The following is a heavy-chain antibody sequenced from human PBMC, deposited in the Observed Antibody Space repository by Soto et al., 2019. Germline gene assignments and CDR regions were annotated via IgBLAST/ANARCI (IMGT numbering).Heavy chain of an antibody. CDR3: ARGTGSYCWYFDI. V-gene: IGHV1-18*01. D-gene: IGHD2-8*02. J-gene: IGHJ2*01. CDR1: GYTFSNYG. CDR2: ISAYSGHT. Sequence: QVQLVQSGAEVKNPGASVKVSCQASGYTFSNYGITWVRQAPGQGLEWVGWISAYSGHTNYAQKLQGRVTMTTDTSTSTAYMELRSLRSDDTAIYYCARGTGSYCWYFDIWGRGTLVAVSS.